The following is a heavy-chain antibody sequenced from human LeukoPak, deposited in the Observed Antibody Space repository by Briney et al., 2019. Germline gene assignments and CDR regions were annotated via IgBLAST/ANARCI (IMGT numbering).Heavy chain of an antibody. CDR1: GYTFTGYY. CDR3: ARSRGNYDFWSGYLYYFDY. V-gene: IGHV1-2*06. CDR2: INPNSGGT. Sequence: GASVKVSCKASGYTFTGYYMHWVRQAPGQGLEWMGRINPNSGGTNYAQKFQGRVTMTRDTSISTAYVELSRLRSDDTAVYYCARSRGNYDFWSGYLYYFDYWGQGTLVTVSS. D-gene: IGHD3-3*01. J-gene: IGHJ4*02.